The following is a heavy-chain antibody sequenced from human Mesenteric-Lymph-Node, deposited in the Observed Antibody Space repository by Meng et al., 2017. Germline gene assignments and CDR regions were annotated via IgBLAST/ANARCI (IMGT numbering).Heavy chain of an antibody. J-gene: IGHJ6*02. V-gene: IGHV4-34*01. CDR3: ARDDYYYDSSGYRYYYYYGMDV. CDR1: GGSFSGYY. CDR2: ISHTRST. D-gene: IGHD3-22*01. Sequence: SETLSLTCAVYGGSFSGYYWTWIRQPPGRGLEWIGEISHTRSTNYNPSLKSRVTISVDTSKNQFSLKLSSVTAADTAVYYCARDDYYYDSSGYRYYYYYGMDVWGQGTTVTVSS.